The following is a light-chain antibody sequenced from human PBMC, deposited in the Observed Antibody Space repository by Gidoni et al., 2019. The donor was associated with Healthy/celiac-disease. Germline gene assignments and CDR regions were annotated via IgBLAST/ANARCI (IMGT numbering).Light chain of an antibody. CDR2: DVS. CDR3: CSYAGSYTLV. J-gene: IGLJ3*02. CDR1: SSDVGGYNY. Sequence: QSSLPQPPSVSWSPGQSVTISCTGTSSDVGGYNYVSWYQQHPGKAPKLMIYDVSKRPSGVPDRFSGSKSGNTASLTISGLQAEDEADYYCCSYAGSYTLVFGGGTKLTVL. V-gene: IGLV2-11*01.